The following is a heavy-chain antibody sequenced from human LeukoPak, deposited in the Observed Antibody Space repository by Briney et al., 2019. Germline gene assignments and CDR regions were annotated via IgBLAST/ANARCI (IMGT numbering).Heavy chain of an antibody. J-gene: IGHJ4*02. CDR3: ARGGGFGAFDY. CDR2: IYYSGST. CDR1: GGSISSGDYY. Sequence: SETLSLTCTVSGGSISSGDYYWSWIRQPPGKGLEWIGYIYYSGSTYCNPPLKSRVTISVDTSKNQFSLKLSSVTAADTAVYYCARGGGFGAFDYWGQGTLVTVSS. V-gene: IGHV4-30-4*01. D-gene: IGHD3-10*01.